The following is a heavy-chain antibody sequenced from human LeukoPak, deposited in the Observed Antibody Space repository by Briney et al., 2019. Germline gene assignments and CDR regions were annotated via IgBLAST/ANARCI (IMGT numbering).Heavy chain of an antibody. CDR1: GYTFTSYY. V-gene: IGHV1-46*01. J-gene: IGHJ3*02. CDR2: INPSGGST. D-gene: IGHD6-19*01. Sequence: ASVKVSCKASGYTFTSYYMHWVRQAPGQGPEWMGIINPSGGSTSYAQKFQGRVTMTRDMSTSTVYMELSSLRSEDTAVYYCARDPETIAVAGTAFDIWGQGTMVTVSS. CDR3: ARDPETIAVAGTAFDI.